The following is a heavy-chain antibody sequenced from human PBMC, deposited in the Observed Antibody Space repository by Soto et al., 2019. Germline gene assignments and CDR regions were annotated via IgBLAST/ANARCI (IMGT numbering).Heavy chain of an antibody. J-gene: IGHJ3*02. CDR2: ISYDGSNK. Sequence: GGSLRLSCAASGFTFSSYAMHWVRQAPGKGLEWVAVISYDGSNKYYADSVKGRFTISRDNSKNTLYLQMNSLRAEGTAVYYCARDATTDAFDIWGQGTMVTVSS. CDR1: GFTFSSYA. CDR3: ARDATTDAFDI. D-gene: IGHD1-26*01. V-gene: IGHV3-30-3*01.